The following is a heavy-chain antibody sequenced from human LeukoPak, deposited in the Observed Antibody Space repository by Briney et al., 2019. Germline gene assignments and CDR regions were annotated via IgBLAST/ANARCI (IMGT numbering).Heavy chain of an antibody. CDR2: IYYSGST. Sequence: SETLSLTCTVSGGSISSSSYYWGWIRQPPGKGLEWIGSIYYSGSTYYNPSLKSRVTISVDTSKNQFSLKLSSVTAADTAVYYCARGVINWNYVAFDIWAKGQWSPSLQ. V-gene: IGHV4-39*07. J-gene: IGHJ3*02. D-gene: IGHD1-7*01. CDR3: ARGVINWNYVAFDI. CDR1: GGSISSSSYY.